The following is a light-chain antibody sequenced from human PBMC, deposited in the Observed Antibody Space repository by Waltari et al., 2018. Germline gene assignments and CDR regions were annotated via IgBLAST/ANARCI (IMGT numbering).Light chain of an antibody. V-gene: IGLV1-40*01. Sequence: QSVLTQPPSVSGAPGQRVTISCTGSISNIGAGYDVHWYQQLPGTAPKLLIYRNNMRPSGFPDRFSGSKSGTSASLAITGLQAEDEADYYCQSFDTSLSGATVFGGGTKLTVL. CDR1: ISNIGAGYD. J-gene: IGLJ3*02. CDR2: RNN. CDR3: QSFDTSLSGATV.